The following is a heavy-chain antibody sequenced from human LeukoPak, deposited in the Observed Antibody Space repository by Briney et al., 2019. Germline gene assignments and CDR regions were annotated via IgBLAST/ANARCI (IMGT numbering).Heavy chain of an antibody. Sequence: WASVKVSCKASGYTFTGYYMHWVRQAPGQGLEWMGWINPNSGGTYYAQKIQGRVTLTRDTSISTAYMELSSLRSDDTAVYYCARDGGLRKFDPWGQGALVTVSS. CDR3: ARDGGLRKFDP. CDR2: INPNSGGT. V-gene: IGHV1-2*02. D-gene: IGHD4-23*01. CDR1: GYTFTGYY. J-gene: IGHJ5*02.